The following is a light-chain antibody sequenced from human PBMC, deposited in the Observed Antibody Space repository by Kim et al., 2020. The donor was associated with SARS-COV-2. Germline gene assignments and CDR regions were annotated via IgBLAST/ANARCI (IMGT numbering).Light chain of an antibody. CDR3: QQYGRSVT. V-gene: IGKV3-20*01. CDR1: QSVYSSY. Sequence: LSPGERATLSCRASQSVYSSYLAWYQQKPGQAPRLLIYAASSRATGIPDRFIGSGSTTDFILTISRLEPEDFAVYYCQQYGRSVTFGSGTKVDIK. CDR2: AAS. J-gene: IGKJ3*01.